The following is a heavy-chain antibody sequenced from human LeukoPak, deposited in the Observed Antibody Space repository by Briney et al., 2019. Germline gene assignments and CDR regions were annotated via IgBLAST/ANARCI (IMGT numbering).Heavy chain of an antibody. Sequence: GASVKVSCKASGGTFSSYAISWVRQAPGQGIEWMGGIIPIFGTANYAQKFQGRVTITTDESTSTAYMELSSLRSEDTAVYYCARSGSYRAEYFQHWGQGTLVTVSS. V-gene: IGHV1-69*05. CDR2: IIPIFGTA. J-gene: IGHJ1*01. CDR3: ARSGSYRAEYFQH. D-gene: IGHD1-26*01. CDR1: GGTFSSYA.